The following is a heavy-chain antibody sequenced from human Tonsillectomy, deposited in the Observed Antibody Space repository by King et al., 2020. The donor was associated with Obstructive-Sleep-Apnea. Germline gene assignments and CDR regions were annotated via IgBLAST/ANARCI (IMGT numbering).Heavy chain of an antibody. V-gene: IGHV3-23*04. CDR2: ISGSGGGT. D-gene: IGHD5-18*01. CDR3: AKDLGSNMFRDTAMVTFLDH. CDR1: GFTFSSYA. Sequence: EVQLVESGGGLVQPGGSLRLSCAASGFTFSSYAMSWVRQAPGKGLEWVSSISGSGGGTYYTDSVKGRFTISRDNSKNTLCLQMNSLRAEDTAVYYCAKDLGSNMFRDTAMVTFLDHWGQGTLVTVSS. J-gene: IGHJ4*02.